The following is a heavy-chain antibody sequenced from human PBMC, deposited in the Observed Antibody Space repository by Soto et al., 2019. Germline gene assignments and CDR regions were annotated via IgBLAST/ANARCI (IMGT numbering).Heavy chain of an antibody. CDR2: INAGNGNT. V-gene: IGHV1-3*01. CDR1: GYTFTSYA. Sequence: QVQLVQSGAEVKKPGASVKVSCKASGYTFTSYAMHWVRQAPGQRLEWMGWINAGNGNTKYSQKFQGRVTITRDTSASTAYMELSSLRSEDTAVYYCARVSVGMVTGYFDYWGQGTLVTVSS. CDR3: ARVSVGMVTGYFDY. J-gene: IGHJ4*02. D-gene: IGHD5-18*01.